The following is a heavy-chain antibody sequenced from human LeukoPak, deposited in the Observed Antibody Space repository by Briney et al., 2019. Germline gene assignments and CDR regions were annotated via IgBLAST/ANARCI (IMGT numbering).Heavy chain of an antibody. J-gene: IGHJ4*02. D-gene: IGHD3-16*01. V-gene: IGHV4-59*01. CDR2: IYYSGST. CDR1: GGSISSYY. CDR3: ARAHKAGGFDY. Sequence: SETLSLTCTVSGGSISSYYWSWIRQPPGKGLEWIGYIYYSGSTNYNPSLKSRVTISVDTSKNQFSLKLSSVTAADTAVYYCARAHKAGGFDYWGQGTLVTVSS.